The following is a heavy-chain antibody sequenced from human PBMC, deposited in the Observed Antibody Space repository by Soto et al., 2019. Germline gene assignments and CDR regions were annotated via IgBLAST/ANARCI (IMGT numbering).Heavy chain of an antibody. CDR1: GGSVSSESYY. CDR2: VENSGST. J-gene: IGHJ5*02. V-gene: IGHV4-61*01. CDR3: ARGRGDSHWIDP. Sequence: SETLSLTCSVSGGSVSSESYYWSWIRQTPGKGLEWIGNVENSGSTKYNPSLKSRVTISVDTSKYQFSLKLSSVTGADTAVYYCARGRGDSHWIDPWDQGTLVTVSS. D-gene: IGHD2-21*01.